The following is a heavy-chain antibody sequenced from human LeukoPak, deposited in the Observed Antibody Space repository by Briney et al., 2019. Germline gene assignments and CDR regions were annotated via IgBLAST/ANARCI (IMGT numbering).Heavy chain of an antibody. J-gene: IGHJ4*02. D-gene: IGHD2-15*01. Sequence: ASVKVSFKASGYTFTSYDINWVRQATGQGLEWMGWMNPNSGNTGYAQKFQGRVTMTRNTSISTAYMELSSLRSEDTAVYYCARGPPYCSGGSCYSGYWGQGTLVTVSS. CDR3: ARGPPYCSGGSCYSGY. CDR2: MNPNSGNT. V-gene: IGHV1-8*01. CDR1: GYTFTSYD.